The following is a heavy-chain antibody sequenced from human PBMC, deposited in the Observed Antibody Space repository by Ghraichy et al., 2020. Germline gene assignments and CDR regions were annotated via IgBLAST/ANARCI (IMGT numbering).Heavy chain of an antibody. Sequence: SETLSLTCAVYGGSFSGYYWSWIRQPPGKGLEWIGEINHSGSTNYNPSLKSRVTISVDTSKNQFSLKLSSVTAADTAVYYCARVRGYQLLKKGEGLYNWFDPWGQGTLATVSS. CDR3: ARVRGYQLLKKGEGLYNWFDP. D-gene: IGHD2-2*01. V-gene: IGHV4-34*01. CDR1: GGSFSGYY. CDR2: INHSGST. J-gene: IGHJ5*02.